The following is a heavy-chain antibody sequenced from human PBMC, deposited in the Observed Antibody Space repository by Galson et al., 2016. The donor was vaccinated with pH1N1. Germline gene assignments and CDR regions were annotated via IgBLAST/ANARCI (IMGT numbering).Heavy chain of an antibody. CDR2: IIGMFAKT. CDR1: GGTFSSFG. V-gene: IGHV1-69*13. D-gene: IGHD2-21*02. Sequence: SVKVSCKASGGTFSSFGISWVRQAPGQGLEWMGGIIGMFAKTNYAQKFQGRVTITADELTSTAYMDLRSLTSEDTAVYYCARSPGDRVTALDDWGHGAQVTVSP. J-gene: IGHJ4*01. CDR3: ARSPGDRVTALDD.